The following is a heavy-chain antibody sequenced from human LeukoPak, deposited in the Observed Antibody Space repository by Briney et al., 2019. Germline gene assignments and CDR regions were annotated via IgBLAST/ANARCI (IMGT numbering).Heavy chain of an antibody. CDR2: IHTSGTT. Sequence: SETLSLTCTVSGGSMSSYYWSFIRQPAGKGLEWIGRIHTSGTTYYNPSLKSRVTLSVDTSRNQFSLRLTSVTAAQTAVYYCARGDYYDGGGRNWFDPWGQGTLVTVSS. CDR1: GGSMSSYY. CDR3: ARGDYYDGGGRNWFDP. V-gene: IGHV4-4*07. D-gene: IGHD3-16*01. J-gene: IGHJ5*02.